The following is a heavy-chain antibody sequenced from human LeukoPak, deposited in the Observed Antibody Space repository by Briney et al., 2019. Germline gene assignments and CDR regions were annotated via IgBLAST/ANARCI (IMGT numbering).Heavy chain of an antibody. Sequence: INPNNGGTTYAQKFQGRVTMTRDTSISTAYMELSRLRSDDTAVYYCARDPRIAVAGKYFDYWGQGTLVTVSS. D-gene: IGHD6-19*01. J-gene: IGHJ4*02. CDR2: INPNNGGT. CDR3: ARDPRIAVAGKYFDY. V-gene: IGHV1-2*02.